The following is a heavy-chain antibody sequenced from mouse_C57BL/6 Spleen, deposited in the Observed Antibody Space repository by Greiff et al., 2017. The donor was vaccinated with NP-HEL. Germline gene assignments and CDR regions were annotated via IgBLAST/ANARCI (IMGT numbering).Heavy chain of an antibody. Sequence: QVQLQQPGAELVKPGASVKLSCKASGYTFTSYWMQWVKQRPGQGLEWIGEIDPSDSYTNYNQKFKGKATLTVDTSSSTAYMQLSSLTSEDSAVYYCARSTVVADYWGQGTTLTVSS. CDR1: GYTFTSYW. V-gene: IGHV1-50*01. J-gene: IGHJ2*01. CDR3: ARSTVVADY. D-gene: IGHD1-1*01. CDR2: IDPSDSYT.